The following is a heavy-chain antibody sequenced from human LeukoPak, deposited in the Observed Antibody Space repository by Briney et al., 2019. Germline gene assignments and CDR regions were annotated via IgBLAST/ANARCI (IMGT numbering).Heavy chain of an antibody. CDR3: ARSGVGFSSGDHFDY. J-gene: IGHJ4*02. Sequence: SETLSLTCTVAGGSISSYYWSWIRQPPGKGLEWIGYIYYSGSTNYNPSLKSRVTISADTSKNQFSLKLSSVTAADTAVYYCARSGVGFSSGDHFDYWGQGTLVTVSS. D-gene: IGHD2-21*01. V-gene: IGHV4-59*01. CDR1: GGSISSYY. CDR2: IYYSGST.